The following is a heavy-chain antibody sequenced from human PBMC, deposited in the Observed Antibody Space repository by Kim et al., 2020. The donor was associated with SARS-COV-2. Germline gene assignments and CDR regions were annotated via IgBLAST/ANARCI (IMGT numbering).Heavy chain of an antibody. CDR1: GFTFSSYW. J-gene: IGHJ4*02. CDR2: INSDGSTT. Sequence: GGSLRLSCAASGFTFSSYWMHWVRQAPGKGLVWVSRINSDGSTTSYVDSVKGRFTISRDNAKNTLYLQMNSLRAEDTAVYYCVIAPSIAAHDYWGQGTLVTVSS. D-gene: IGHD6-6*01. CDR3: VIAPSIAAHDY. V-gene: IGHV3-74*01.